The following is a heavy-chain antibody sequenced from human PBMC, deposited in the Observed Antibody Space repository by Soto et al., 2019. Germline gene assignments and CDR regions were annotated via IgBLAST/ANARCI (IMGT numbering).Heavy chain of an antibody. D-gene: IGHD2-2*01. CDR1: GYTFTTYG. J-gene: IGHJ6*02. CDR3: AREVGHMDV. V-gene: IGHV1-18*04. Sequence: ASVKVSCKASGYTFTTYGTNWVRQAPGQGLEWMGWVSPYNGDTTYAQKVQGRVTMTTDTSTRTAYLELRSLRSDDTAVYYCAREVGHMDVWGQGTTVTVSS. CDR2: VSPYNGDT.